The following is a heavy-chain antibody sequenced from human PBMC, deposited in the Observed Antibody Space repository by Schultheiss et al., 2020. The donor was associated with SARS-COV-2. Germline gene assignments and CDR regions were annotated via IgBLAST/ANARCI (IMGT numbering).Heavy chain of an antibody. CDR3: ATLGPAITVTTFGYYYGMDV. D-gene: IGHD4-11*01. Sequence: SETLSLTCAVSGYSISSGYYWGWIRQPPGKGLEWIGSIYHSGSTYYNPSLKSRVTIAVDTSKNQFSLKLSSVTAADTAVYYCATLGPAITVTTFGYYYGMDVWGQGTTVTVSS. J-gene: IGHJ6*02. V-gene: IGHV4-38-2*01. CDR1: GYSISSGYY. CDR2: IYHSGST.